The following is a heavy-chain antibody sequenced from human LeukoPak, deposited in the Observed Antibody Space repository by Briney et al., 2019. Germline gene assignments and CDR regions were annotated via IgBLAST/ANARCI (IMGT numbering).Heavy chain of an antibody. D-gene: IGHD3-10*01. CDR2: IYPGDSDT. V-gene: IGHV5-51*01. CDR3: ARGVTYYYGSGMYPRDAFDI. Sequence: GESLKISCKGSGYSFTSYWIGWVRQMPGKGLEWMGIIYPGDSDTRYSPSFQGQVTISADKSISTAYLQWSSLKASDTAMYYCARGVTYYYGSGMYPRDAFDIWGQGTMVTVSS. J-gene: IGHJ3*02. CDR1: GYSFTSYW.